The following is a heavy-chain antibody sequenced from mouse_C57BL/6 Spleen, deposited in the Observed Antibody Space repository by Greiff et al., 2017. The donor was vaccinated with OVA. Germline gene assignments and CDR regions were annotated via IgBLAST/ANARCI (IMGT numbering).Heavy chain of an antibody. D-gene: IGHD3-1*01. V-gene: IGHV1-80*01. CDR3: ARGTARASFDY. J-gene: IGHJ2*01. CDR2: IYPGDGDT. Sequence: VQGVESGAELVKPGASVKISCKASGYAFSSYWMNWVKQRPGKGLEWIGHIYPGDGDTNYNGKFKGKATLTADKSSSTAYMQLSSLTSEDSAVYFCARGTARASFDYWGQGTTLTVSS. CDR1: GYAFSSYW.